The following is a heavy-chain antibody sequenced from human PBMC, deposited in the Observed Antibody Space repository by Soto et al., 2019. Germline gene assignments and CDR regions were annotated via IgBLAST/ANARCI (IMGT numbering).Heavy chain of an antibody. CDR2: IYYSWST. Sequence: TLSLTCTVSGGSISSGGYYWSGIRQHPVKGLEWIGYIYYSWSTYYNPSLKSRVTISVDTSKNQFSLKLSSVTAADKAVYYCARDNRITGTTTWFDPWGQGTLVTVSS. CDR3: ARDNRITGTTTWFDP. V-gene: IGHV4-31*03. CDR1: GGSISSGGYY. D-gene: IGHD1-20*01. J-gene: IGHJ5*02.